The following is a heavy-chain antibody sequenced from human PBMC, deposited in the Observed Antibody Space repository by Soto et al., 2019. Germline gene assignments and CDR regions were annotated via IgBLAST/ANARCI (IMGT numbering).Heavy chain of an antibody. CDR2: IIPIFGTA. Sequence: GASVKVSCTASGGTFSSYAISWVRQAPGQGLEWMGGIIPIFGTANYAQKFQGRVTITADESTSTAYMELSSLRSEDTAVYYCARGRYSGYDLAYYYYGMDVWGQGTTVTVSS. J-gene: IGHJ6*02. V-gene: IGHV1-69*01. CDR3: ARGRYSGYDLAYYYYGMDV. CDR1: GGTFSSYA. D-gene: IGHD5-12*01.